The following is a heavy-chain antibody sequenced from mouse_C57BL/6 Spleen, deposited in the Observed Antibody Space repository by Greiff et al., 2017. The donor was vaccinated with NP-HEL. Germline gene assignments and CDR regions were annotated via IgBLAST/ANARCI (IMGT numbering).Heavy chain of an antibody. V-gene: IGHV1-64*01. CDR3: ARTGYGNYERVVGY. CDR2: IHPNSGST. CDR1: GYTFTSYW. J-gene: IGHJ2*01. Sequence: VQLQQSGAELVKPGASVKLSCKASGYTFTSYWMHWVTQRPGQGLEWIGMIHPNSGSTNYNEKFKSKATLTVDKSSSTAYMQISSLTSEDSAVYYGARTGYGNYERVVGYWGQGTTLTVSS. D-gene: IGHD2-1*01.